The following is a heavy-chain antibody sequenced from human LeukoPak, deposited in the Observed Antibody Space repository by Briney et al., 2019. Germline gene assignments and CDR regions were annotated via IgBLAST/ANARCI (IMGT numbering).Heavy chain of an antibody. CDR3: ARDHDYYDNFDP. CDR2: IYSSGNT. Sequence: SETLSLTCTVSGASISTYYWSWIRQPPGKGLEWIGYIYSSGNTNYNPSLKGRVTISVDTSKNQFSLKLSSVTAADTAMYYCARDHDYYDNFDPWGQGTLVTVSS. V-gene: IGHV4-59*01. D-gene: IGHD3-22*01. J-gene: IGHJ5*02. CDR1: GASISTYY.